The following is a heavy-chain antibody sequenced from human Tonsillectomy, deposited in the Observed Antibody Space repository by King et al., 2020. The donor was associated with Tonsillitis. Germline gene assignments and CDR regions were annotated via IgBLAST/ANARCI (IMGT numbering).Heavy chain of an antibody. J-gene: IGHJ4*02. D-gene: IGHD3-22*01. CDR2: IYTSGST. CDR1: GGSISSGSYY. CDR3: ARGPQYYYDSSGHFDY. Sequence: VQLQESGPGLVKPSKTLSLTCTVSGGSISSGSYYWSWIRQPAGKGLEWIGRIYTSGSTNYNPSLKSRVTISVDTSKNQFSLKLSSVTAADTAVYYCARGPQYYYDSSGHFDYWGQGTLVTASS. V-gene: IGHV4-61*02.